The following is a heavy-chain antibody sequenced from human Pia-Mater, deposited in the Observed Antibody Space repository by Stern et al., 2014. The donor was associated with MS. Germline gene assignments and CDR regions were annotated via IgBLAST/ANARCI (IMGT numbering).Heavy chain of an antibody. Sequence: QVQLQESGPGLVKPSGTLSLTCAVSGASISSGNWWTWVRQPPGKGLEWIGEIYHSGNPNYNPSFKSRVSMSLEKSKNQISLKLRSVTAADTAVYYCARDPFLEWLDDWGQGTTVTVSS. CDR3: ARDPFLEWLDD. CDR2: IYHSGNP. V-gene: IGHV4-4*02. D-gene: IGHD3-3*02. J-gene: IGHJ6*02. CDR1: GASISSGNW.